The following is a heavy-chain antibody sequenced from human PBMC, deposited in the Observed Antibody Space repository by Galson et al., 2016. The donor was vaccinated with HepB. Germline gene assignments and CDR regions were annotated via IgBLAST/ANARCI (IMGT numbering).Heavy chain of an antibody. CDR3: AAEYSSSMGAFDI. J-gene: IGHJ3*02. D-gene: IGHD6-6*01. Sequence: SLRLSCAASGFTFSRYWMAWIRQAPGKGLEWVGNIKEDGSEKYYVDSVKGRFTISRDKSKNTLYLQMNSLSAEDTAVYYCAAEYSSSMGAFDIWGQGTMVTVSS. CDR1: GFTFSRYW. V-gene: IGHV3-7*02. CDR2: IKEDGSEK.